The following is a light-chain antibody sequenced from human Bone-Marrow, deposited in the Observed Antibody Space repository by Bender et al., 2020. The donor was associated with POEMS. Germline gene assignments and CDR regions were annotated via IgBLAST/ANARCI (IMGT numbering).Light chain of an antibody. CDR3: DAWASTRNDWV. CDR2: NSD. V-gene: IGLV1-44*01. CDR1: ASDRGTTP. J-gene: IGLJ2*01. Sequence: QSVLTQPPSASATPGQRVTISCSRSASDRGTTPINWYQHLPGTAPKLIIYNSDQRPSGVPDRFSGSMSDTSASPAIGGLNSEDEDAYSCDAWASTRNDWVFGGGPKLTFL.